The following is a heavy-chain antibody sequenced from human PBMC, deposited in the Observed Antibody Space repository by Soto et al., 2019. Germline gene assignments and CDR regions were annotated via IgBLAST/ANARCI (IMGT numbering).Heavy chain of an antibody. CDR1: GGSISSYH. Sequence: QVQLQESGPGLVKPSETLSLTCTVSGGSISSYHWSWIRQPPGKGLEWFGYIYYSGRTNYNASLKSRVTISVDTSKNQFSLKLSSVTAADTAVYYCARALVRRNWFDPWGQGTLVTVSS. CDR2: IYYSGRT. D-gene: IGHD3-10*01. J-gene: IGHJ5*02. V-gene: IGHV4-59*01. CDR3: ARALVRRNWFDP.